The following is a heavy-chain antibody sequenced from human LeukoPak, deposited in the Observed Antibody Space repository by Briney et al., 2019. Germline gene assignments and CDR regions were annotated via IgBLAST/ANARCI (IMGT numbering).Heavy chain of an antibody. CDR3: ARSLGGRTEY. D-gene: IGHD2-15*01. Sequence: GGSLRLSCAASGFTFNSYWFHWVRQAPGKGLVWVSRLNTDGSITNYADSVKGRFTISRDNAKNTLYLQMNSLRAEDTAVYYCARSLGGRTEYWGQGTLVTVSS. J-gene: IGHJ4*02. V-gene: IGHV3-74*01. CDR1: GFTFNSYW. CDR2: LNTDGSIT.